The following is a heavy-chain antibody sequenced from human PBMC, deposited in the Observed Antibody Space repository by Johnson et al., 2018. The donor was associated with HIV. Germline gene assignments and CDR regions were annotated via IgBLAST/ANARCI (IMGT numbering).Heavy chain of an antibody. CDR2: IYSGGST. Sequence: VQLVESGGDLVQPGGSLRLYCAASGFSVSNNYMSWVRQAPGKGLEWVSVIYSGGSTYHADSVKGRFTISRDNSNNTLYLQMNSLRVEDTAMYYCARDGNGHDGGGYYYHVAFDMWGQGTLVTVSS. V-gene: IGHV3-66*01. CDR1: GFSVSNNY. CDR3: ARDGNGHDGGGYYYHVAFDM. D-gene: IGHD3-22*01. J-gene: IGHJ3*02.